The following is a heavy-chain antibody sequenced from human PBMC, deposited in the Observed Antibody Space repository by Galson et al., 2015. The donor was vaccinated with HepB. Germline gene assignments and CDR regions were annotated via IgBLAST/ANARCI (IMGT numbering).Heavy chain of an antibody. D-gene: IGHD3-22*01. CDR3: ARERASHYYDSSGLN. Sequence: SVKVSCKASGGTFSNYGINWVRQAPGQGLEWMGVIIPISSTTIYAQKFQGRVTITADESTSTAYMELSSLRSEDTAVYYCARERASHYYDSSGLNWGQGTLVTVSS. V-gene: IGHV1-69*13. J-gene: IGHJ4*02. CDR1: GGTFSNYG. CDR2: IIPISSTT.